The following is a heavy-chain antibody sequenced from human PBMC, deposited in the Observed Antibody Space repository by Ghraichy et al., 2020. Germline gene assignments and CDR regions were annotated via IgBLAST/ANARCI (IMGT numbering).Heavy chain of an antibody. CDR3: ARKDYFNSGTYYIPFFDY. CDR2: ISSSGSTI. D-gene: IGHD3-10*01. J-gene: IGHJ4*02. CDR1: GFTFSTYN. V-gene: IGHV3-48*02. Sequence: LSLTCAASGFTFSTYNMNWVRQAPGKGLEWLASISSSGSTISYADSVKGRFTISRDNARNSLYLQMDNLRDEDTAVYYCARKDYFNSGTYYIPFFDYWGQGTLVTGSS.